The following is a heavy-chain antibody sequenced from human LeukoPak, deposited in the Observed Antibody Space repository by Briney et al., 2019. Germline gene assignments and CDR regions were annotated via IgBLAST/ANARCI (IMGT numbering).Heavy chain of an antibody. D-gene: IGHD3-10*01. V-gene: IGHV3-7*01. CDR1: GFTFSSYW. CDR2: IKQDGSEK. J-gene: IGHJ6*03. CDR3: ASVHGGDYYYYMDV. Sequence: PWGSLRLSCAASGFTFSSYWMSWVRQAPGKGLEWVANIKQDGSEKYYVDSVKGRFTISRDNAKNSLYLQMNSLRAEDTAVYYCASVHGGDYYYYMDVWGKGTTVTVSS.